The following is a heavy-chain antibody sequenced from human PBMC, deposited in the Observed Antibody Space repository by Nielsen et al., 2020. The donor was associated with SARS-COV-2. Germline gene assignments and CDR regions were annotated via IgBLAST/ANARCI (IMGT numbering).Heavy chain of an antibody. V-gene: IGHV1-46*01. D-gene: IGHD3-22*01. CDR1: GYTFISFY. CDR3: ARPNYYDSSGFYYYFDY. CDR2: ISPSGGGT. Sequence: ASVKVSCKASGYTFISFYILWVRQAPGQGLESMGIISPSGGGTTYAQNFQGRVTMTRDTSTSTVYMELSSLRSEDTAVYYCARPNYYDSSGFYYYFDYWGQGTLVTVSS. J-gene: IGHJ4*02.